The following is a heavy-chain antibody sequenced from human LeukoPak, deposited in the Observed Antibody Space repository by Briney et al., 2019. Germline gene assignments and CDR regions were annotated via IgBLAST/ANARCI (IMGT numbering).Heavy chain of an antibody. Sequence: PGGSLRLSCAASGFTFSSYAMSWVRQAPGKGLEWVSVISGSGGSTGYADSVKGRFTISRDNSKNTLYLQMNSLRAEDTAIYYCAKGSYGTVAEYFSTGARAPWSPSPQ. V-gene: IGHV3-23*01. CDR1: GFTFSSYA. D-gene: IGHD3-10*01. J-gene: IGHJ1*01. CDR2: ISGSGGST. CDR3: AKGSYGTVAEYFST.